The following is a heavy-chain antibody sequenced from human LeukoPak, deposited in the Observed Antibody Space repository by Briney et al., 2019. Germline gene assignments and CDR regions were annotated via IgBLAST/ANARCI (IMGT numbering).Heavy chain of an antibody. CDR2: IYTSGST. CDR1: GCSISSDY. CDR3: AGGICSSTSCYSGDY. J-gene: IGHJ4*02. V-gene: IGHV4-4*07. Sequence: PSETLSLTCTVSGCSISSDYWYRIRQPAGKGLEWIGHIYTSGSTYYNPSLKSRVTISVDKSKNQFSLQLSSVTAADTAVYYCAGGICSSTSCYSGDYWGQGTLVTVSS. D-gene: IGHD2-2*01.